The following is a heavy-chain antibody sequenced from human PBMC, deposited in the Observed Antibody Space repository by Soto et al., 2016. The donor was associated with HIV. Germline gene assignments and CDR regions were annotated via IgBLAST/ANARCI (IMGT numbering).Heavy chain of an antibody. CDR2: ISGSGGST. CDR1: GFTFSSYA. J-gene: IGHJ5*02. Sequence: EVQLLESGGGLVQPGGSLRLSCAASGFTFSSYAMSWVRQAPGKGLEWVSAISGSGGSTYYADSVKGRFTISRDNSKNTLYLQMNSLRAEDTAVYYCAKDPLGSVAANNWFDPWGQGTLVTVSS. CDR3: AKDPLGSVAANNWFDP. V-gene: IGHV3-23*01. D-gene: IGHD6-19*01.